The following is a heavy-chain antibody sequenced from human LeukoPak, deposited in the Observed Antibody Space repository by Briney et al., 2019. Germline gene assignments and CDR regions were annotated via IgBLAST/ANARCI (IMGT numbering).Heavy chain of an antibody. V-gene: IGHV3-48*01. D-gene: IGHD5-18*01. Sequence: GGSLRLSCAASGFTFSSYSMNWVRQAPGKGLEWVSYISYGSSTIYYADSAKGRFTISRDNAKNSLYLQMNSLRAEDTAVYYCAREFVDRGFRYGYDYYYGMDVWGQGTTVTVSS. CDR3: AREFVDRGFRYGYDYYYGMDV. J-gene: IGHJ6*02. CDR2: ISYGSSTI. CDR1: GFTFSSYS.